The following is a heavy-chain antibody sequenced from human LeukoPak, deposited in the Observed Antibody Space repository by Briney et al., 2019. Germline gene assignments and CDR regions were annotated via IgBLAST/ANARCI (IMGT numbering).Heavy chain of an antibody. V-gene: IGHV3-33*01. CDR1: GFTFSNYD. J-gene: IGHJ3*02. CDR3: ARDGVWFRRDAFDI. CDR2: IWYDGRNK. Sequence: TGGSLRLSCAASGFTFSNYDMPWVRQAPGKGLEWVAVIWYDGRNKYYADSVKGRFTISRDNSKSTLYLQMNSLRAEDTAVYYCARDGVWFRRDAFDIWGQGTMVTVSS. D-gene: IGHD3-10*01.